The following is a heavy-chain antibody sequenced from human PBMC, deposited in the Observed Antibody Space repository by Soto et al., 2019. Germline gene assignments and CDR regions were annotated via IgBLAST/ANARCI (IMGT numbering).Heavy chain of an antibody. V-gene: IGHV1-3*01. CDR3: AGAPGEPGIAEY. J-gene: IGHJ4*02. CDR2: INAGNGNT. CDR1: GYTFTSYA. Sequence: ASVKVSCKASGYTFTSYAMHWVRQAPGQRLEWMGWINAGNGNTKYSQKFQGRVTITRDTSASTAYMELSSLRSEDTAVYYCAGAPGEPGIAEYWGKGPLVTVSS. D-gene: IGHD6-13*01.